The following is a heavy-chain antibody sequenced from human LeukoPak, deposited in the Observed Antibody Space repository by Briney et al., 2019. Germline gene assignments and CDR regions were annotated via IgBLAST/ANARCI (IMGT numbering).Heavy chain of an antibody. CDR1: GFTFSSYS. V-gene: IGHV3-48*04. CDR2: ISGSSSTI. J-gene: IGHJ6*02. CDR3: ARELYSSSWHYYYYGMDV. D-gene: IGHD6-13*01. Sequence: QPGGSLRLSCAASGFTFSSYSMNWVRQAPGKGLEWVSYISGSSSTIYYADSVKGRFTISRDNAKNSLYLQMNSLRAEDTAVYYCARELYSSSWHYYYYGMDVWGQGTTDTVSS.